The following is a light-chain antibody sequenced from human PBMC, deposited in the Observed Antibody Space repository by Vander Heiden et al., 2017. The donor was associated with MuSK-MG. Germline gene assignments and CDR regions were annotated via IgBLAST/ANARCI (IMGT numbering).Light chain of an antibody. Sequence: DIQLTQSPSFLSASVGDRVTITCRASQGISSYLAWYQQKPGKAPKLLIYAASTLQGGVPSRFSGSGSGTEFTLTISSLQPEDFATYYCQQLSSYFPFTFGHGTKVDVK. J-gene: IGKJ3*01. CDR3: QQLSSYFPFT. CDR2: AAS. V-gene: IGKV1-9*01. CDR1: QGISSY.